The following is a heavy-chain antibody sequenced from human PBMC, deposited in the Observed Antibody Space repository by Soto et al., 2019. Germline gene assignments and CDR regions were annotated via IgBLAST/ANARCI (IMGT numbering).Heavy chain of an antibody. D-gene: IGHD3-16*01. CDR2: INAGNGNT. V-gene: IGHV1-3*01. CDR1: GYTFTSYA. CDR3: ARGGAGSGPFPWALPAH. Sequence: ASVKVSCKASGYTFTSYAMHWVRQAPGQGLEWMGWINAGNGNTKYSQKFQGRVTITRDTSASTAYMELSSLRSEDTAMYFCARGGAGSGPFPWALPAHWGQGTLVTVSS. J-gene: IGHJ4*02.